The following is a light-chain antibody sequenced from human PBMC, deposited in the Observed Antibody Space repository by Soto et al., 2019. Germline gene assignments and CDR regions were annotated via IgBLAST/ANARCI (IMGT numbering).Light chain of an antibody. J-gene: IGLJ1*01. CDR2: IND. CDR3: AAWDDSLNAI. V-gene: IGLV1-44*01. CDR1: SSNIGDNP. Sequence: QSVLTQPPSASGTPGQRVTISCSGSSSNIGDNPVNWYQQVPGAAPKLLIYINDQRPSGVPDRFSGSKSGTSASLAISGLQPEDEADYYCAAWDDSLNAIFGTGTKVTVL.